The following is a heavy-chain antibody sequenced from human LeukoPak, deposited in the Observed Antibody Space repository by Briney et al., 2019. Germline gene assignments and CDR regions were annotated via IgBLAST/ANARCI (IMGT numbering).Heavy chain of an antibody. J-gene: IGHJ5*02. CDR1: GGSISSGGYS. Sequence: PSQTLSLTCAVSGGSISSGGYSWRWIRQPPGKGLEWIGYIYHSGSTYYNPSLKSRVTISVDRSKNQFSLKLSSVTAADTAVYYCARSGGPCGGDCYLNWFDPWGQGTLVTVSS. CDR3: ARSGGPCGGDCYLNWFDP. CDR2: IYHSGST. D-gene: IGHD2-21*02. V-gene: IGHV4-30-2*01.